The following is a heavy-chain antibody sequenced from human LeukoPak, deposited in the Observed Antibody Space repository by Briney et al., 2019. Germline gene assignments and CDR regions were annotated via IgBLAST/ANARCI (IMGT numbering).Heavy chain of an antibody. Sequence: ASVKVSCKASGYTFTSYGISWARQAPGQGLEWMGWISAYNGNTNYAQKLQGRVTMTTDTSTSTAYMELRSLRSDDTAVYYCARDLRYFDWLWVDYWGQGTLVTVSS. V-gene: IGHV1-18*01. CDR1: GYTFTSYG. CDR3: ARDLRYFDWLWVDY. J-gene: IGHJ4*02. D-gene: IGHD3-9*01. CDR2: ISAYNGNT.